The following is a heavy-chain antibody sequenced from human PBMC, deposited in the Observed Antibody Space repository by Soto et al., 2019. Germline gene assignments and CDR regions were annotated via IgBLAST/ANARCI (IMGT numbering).Heavy chain of an antibody. V-gene: IGHV1-69*19. CDR2: IIPIFGTA. CDR1: GGTFSSYA. D-gene: IGHD3-3*01. J-gene: IGHJ4*02. Sequence: QVQLVQSGAEVKKPGSSVKVSCKASGGTFSSYAISWVRQAPGQGLEWMGGIIPIFGTANYAQKFQGRVTITADESTSTAYMELSSLRCEDTAVYYWARVRVGGFWGGYRGISGFDYWGQGTLVTVSS. CDR3: ARVRVGGFWGGYRGISGFDY.